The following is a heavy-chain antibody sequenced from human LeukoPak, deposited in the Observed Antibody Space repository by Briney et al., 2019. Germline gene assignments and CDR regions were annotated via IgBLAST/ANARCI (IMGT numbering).Heavy chain of an antibody. Sequence: SETLSLTCAVSGYSLSSDYYWGWIRQPPGKGLEDIGSIYHRGSIYYNPSLKSRVTISVDTSKNQFSLKLSSVTAADTAVYFCARRVTVTTDYFDSWGQGTLVTVSS. D-gene: IGHD4-17*01. CDR2: IYHRGSI. V-gene: IGHV4-38-2*01. CDR3: ARRVTVTTDYFDS. J-gene: IGHJ4*02. CDR1: GYSLSSDYY.